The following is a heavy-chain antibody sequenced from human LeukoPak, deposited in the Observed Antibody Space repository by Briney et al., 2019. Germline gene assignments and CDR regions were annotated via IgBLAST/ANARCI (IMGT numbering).Heavy chain of an antibody. J-gene: IGHJ3*02. CDR1: GFTFDDYA. D-gene: IGHD4-11*01. CDR3: AKGDYKSSFHAFDI. Sequence: GGSLRLSCAASGFTFDDYAMHWVRQAPGKGLEWVSGISWNSGSIGYADSVKGRFTISRDNAKNSLYLQMNSLRAEDMALYYCAKGDYKSSFHAFDIWGQGTMVTVSS. V-gene: IGHV3-9*03. CDR2: ISWNSGSI.